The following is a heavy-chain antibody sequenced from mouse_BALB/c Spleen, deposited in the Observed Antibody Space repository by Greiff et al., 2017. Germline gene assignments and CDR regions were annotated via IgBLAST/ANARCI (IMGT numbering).Heavy chain of an antibody. Sequence: EVMLVESGGGLVQPGGSLKLSCAASGFTFSSYGMSWVRQTPDKRLELVATINSNGGSTYYPDSVKGRFTISRDNAKNTLYLQMSSLKSEDTAMYYCAREGRYDGYFDYWGQGTTLTVSS. CDR1: GFTFSSYG. J-gene: IGHJ2*01. D-gene: IGHD2-14*01. V-gene: IGHV5-6-3*01. CDR2: INSNGGST. CDR3: AREGRYDGYFDY.